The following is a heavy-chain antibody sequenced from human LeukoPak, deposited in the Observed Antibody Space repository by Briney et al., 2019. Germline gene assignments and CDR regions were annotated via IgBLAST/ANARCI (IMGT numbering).Heavy chain of an antibody. Sequence: SSETLSLTCTVSGGSISSSNYYWGWIRQPPGKGLEWIGSIYYSGSTYYSPSLKSRVTISVDTSKNQFSLKLSSVTAADTAVYYCARGARYYDSSGYLAWGQGTLVTVSS. V-gene: IGHV4-39*07. J-gene: IGHJ5*02. CDR1: GGSISSSNYY. CDR3: ARGARYYDSSGYLA. CDR2: IYYSGST. D-gene: IGHD3-22*01.